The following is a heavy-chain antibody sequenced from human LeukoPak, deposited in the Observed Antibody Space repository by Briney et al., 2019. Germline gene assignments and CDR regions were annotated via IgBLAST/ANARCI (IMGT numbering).Heavy chain of an antibody. CDR2: INHSGST. CDR3: ARDLNWETY. CDR1: GGSFSGYY. D-gene: IGHD1-1*01. V-gene: IGHV4-34*01. Sequence: PSETLSLTCAVYGGSFSGYYWSWIRQPPGKGLEWIGEINHSGSTNYNPSLKSRVTISVDTSKNQFSLKLSSVTAADTAVYYCARDLNWETYWGQGTLVTVSS. J-gene: IGHJ4*02.